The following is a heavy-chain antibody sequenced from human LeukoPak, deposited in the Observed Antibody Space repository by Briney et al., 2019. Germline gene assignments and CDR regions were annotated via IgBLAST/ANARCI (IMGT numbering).Heavy chain of an antibody. J-gene: IGHJ4*02. Sequence: SETLSLTCTVSGGSIGSGDYYWSWIRQPPGKGLEWIGYIYYSGSTYYNPSLKSRVTISVDTSKNQFSLKLSSVTAADTAVYYCASPFSGAAVTDYWGQGTLVTVSS. CDR2: IYYSGST. D-gene: IGHD6-13*01. V-gene: IGHV4-30-4*08. CDR1: GGSIGSGDYY. CDR3: ASPFSGAAVTDY.